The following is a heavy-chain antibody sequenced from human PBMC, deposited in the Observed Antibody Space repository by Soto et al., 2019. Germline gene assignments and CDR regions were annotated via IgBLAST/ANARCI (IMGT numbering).Heavy chain of an antibody. CDR1: GYTFTSYD. V-gene: IGHV1-8*01. Sequence: ASVKVSCKASGYTFTSYDINWVRQATGQGLEWMGWMDPNSGNTGYAQKFQGRVTMTRNTSISTAYMELSSLRSEDTAVYYCARASRSGGGYYYYYGMDVWGQGTTVTVSS. J-gene: IGHJ6*02. CDR2: MDPNSGNT. CDR3: ARASRSGGGYYYYYGMDV. D-gene: IGHD6-13*01.